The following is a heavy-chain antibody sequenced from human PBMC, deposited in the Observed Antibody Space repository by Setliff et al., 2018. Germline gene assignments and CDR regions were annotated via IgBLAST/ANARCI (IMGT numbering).Heavy chain of an antibody. CDR3: WFWSGYYKNDY. Sequence: PSETLSLTCTVYGGSFSGYYWGWIRQPPGNGLEWIAEINNSGSTNYNPSLKSRTTISVDTSRNQFSLKLSTVTAADTAVYYCWFWSGYYKNDYWGQGTLVTVSS. V-gene: IGHV4-34*01. J-gene: IGHJ4*02. CDR1: GGSFSGYY. D-gene: IGHD3-3*01. CDR2: INNSGST.